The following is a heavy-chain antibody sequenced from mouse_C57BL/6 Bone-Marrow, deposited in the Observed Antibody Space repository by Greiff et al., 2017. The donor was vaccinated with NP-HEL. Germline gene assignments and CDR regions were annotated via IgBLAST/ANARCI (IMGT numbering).Heavy chain of an antibody. CDR2: ILPSIGRS. CDR3: ARDHYYGSTYWYFDV. CDR1: DSEVFPIAY. Sequence: QVQLKQSGSELRSPGSSVKLSCKDFDSEVFPIAYMSWVRQKPGHGFEWIGGILPSIGRSIYGEKFEDKATLFADTLSNTAYLVLNSLTSEDSSIYYCARDHYYGSTYWYFDVWGTGTTVTVSS. D-gene: IGHD1-1*01. J-gene: IGHJ1*03. V-gene: IGHV15-2*01.